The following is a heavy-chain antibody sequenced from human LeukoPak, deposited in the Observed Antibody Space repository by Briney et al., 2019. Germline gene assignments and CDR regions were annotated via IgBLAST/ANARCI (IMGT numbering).Heavy chain of an antibody. CDR3: ARVPIRIRSFDY. CDR1: GGSISSGDYY. V-gene: IGHV4-30-4*08. J-gene: IGHJ4*02. CDR2: IYYSGST. Sequence: PSETLSLTCTVSGGSISSGDYYWSWIRQPPGKGLEWIGYIYYSGSTYYNPSLKSRVTISVDTSKNQFSLKLSSVTAADTAVYYCARVPIRIRSFDYWGQGTLVTVSS. D-gene: IGHD2/OR15-2a*01.